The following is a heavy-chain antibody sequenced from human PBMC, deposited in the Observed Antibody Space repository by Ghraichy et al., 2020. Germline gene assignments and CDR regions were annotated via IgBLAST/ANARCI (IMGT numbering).Heavy chain of an antibody. Sequence: GGSLRLSCAASGFTFGGYAFHWVRQAPGKGLEWVAVISYDGGNKYYVDSVEGRFTLSRDNSKNTLYLQMNTLRNEDTAVYYCAKSGFHHQEGADHWGQGTLVTVSS. CDR1: GFTFGGYA. CDR3: AKSGFHHQEGADH. V-gene: IGHV3-30-3*02. J-gene: IGHJ4*02. CDR2: ISYDGGNK. D-gene: IGHD2-2*01.